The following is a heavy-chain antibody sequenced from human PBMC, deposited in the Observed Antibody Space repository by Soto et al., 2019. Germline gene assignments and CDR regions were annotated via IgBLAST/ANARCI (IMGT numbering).Heavy chain of an antibody. CDR1: ATSISSSSQY. D-gene: IGHD3-10*01. Sequence: TPSLACIISATSISSSSQYWGWLRQHPAKGLEWIGYIYYTGSTYYNPSLKSRVNISVDTSKNQFSLKLSSVTAADTAVYYCARNYGSGTYYNYWGQGTLVTVSS. CDR2: IYYTGST. CDR3: ARNYGSGTYYNY. V-gene: IGHV4-31*03. J-gene: IGHJ4*02.